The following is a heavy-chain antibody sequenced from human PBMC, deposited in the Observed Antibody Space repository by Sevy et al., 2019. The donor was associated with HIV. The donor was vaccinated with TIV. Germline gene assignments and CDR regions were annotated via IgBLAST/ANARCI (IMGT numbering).Heavy chain of an antibody. CDR3: ARRGWLWSFDGMDV. D-gene: IGHD3-22*01. V-gene: IGHV3-11*01. Sequence: GRSLRLSCAASGFTFSDYYMSWIRQAPGKGLEWVSYISSSGSTIYYADSVKGRFTISRDNAKNSLYLQMNSLRAEDTAVYYCARRGWLWSFDGMDVWGQGTTVTVSS. J-gene: IGHJ6*02. CDR1: GFTFSDYY. CDR2: ISSSGSTI.